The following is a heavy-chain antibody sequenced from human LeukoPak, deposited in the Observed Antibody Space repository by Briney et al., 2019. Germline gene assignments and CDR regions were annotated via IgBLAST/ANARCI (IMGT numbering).Heavy chain of an antibody. CDR2: IRYDGCNK. V-gene: IGHV3-30*02. CDR3: ANPGTYDSSGSYYGFHY. D-gene: IGHD3-22*01. Sequence: PGGSLRLSCAASGFTFSSYGMHWVRQAPGKGLEWVAFIRYDGCNKYYADSVKGRFTISRDNSKNTLYLQMNSLRAEDTAVYYCANPGTYDSSGSYYGFHYWGQGTLVTVSS. CDR1: GFTFSSYG. J-gene: IGHJ4*02.